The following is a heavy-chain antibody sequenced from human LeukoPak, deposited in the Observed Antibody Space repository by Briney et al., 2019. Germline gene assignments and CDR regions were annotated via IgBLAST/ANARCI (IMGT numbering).Heavy chain of an antibody. V-gene: IGHV3-53*01. D-gene: IGHD1-26*01. CDR3: ARLVGATTDYYYYYMDV. CDR2: IYSGGST. Sequence: GGSLRLSCAASGFTVSSNYMSWVRQAPGKGLEWVSVIYSGGSTYYADSVKGRFTISRDNSKNTLYLQMNSLRAEDTAVYYCARLVGATTDYYYYYMDVWGKGTTVTVSS. CDR1: GFTVSSNY. J-gene: IGHJ6*03.